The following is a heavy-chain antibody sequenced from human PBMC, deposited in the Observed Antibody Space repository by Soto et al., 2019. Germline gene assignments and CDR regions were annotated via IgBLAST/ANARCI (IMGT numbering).Heavy chain of an antibody. J-gene: IGHJ4*02. Sequence: QVTLKESGPVLVKPTETLTLTCTVSGFSLSKARMGVSWIRQPPGKALEWLAHIFWNDETSYNTSLKSRLTISRDTSKSQVVLPMTNVDPVDTGTYFCARALREELPIYYFDSWGQGTLVTVSS. V-gene: IGHV2-26*01. CDR1: GFSLSKARMG. CDR2: IFWNDET. D-gene: IGHD1-7*01. CDR3: ARALREELPIYYFDS.